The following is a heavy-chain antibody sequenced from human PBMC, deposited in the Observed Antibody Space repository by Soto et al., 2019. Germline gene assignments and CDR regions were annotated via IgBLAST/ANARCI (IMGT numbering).Heavy chain of an antibody. CDR2: LDPSSTYI. J-gene: IGHJ5*01. D-gene: IGHD4-17*01. CDR3: VSGSYGDYDS. CDR1: GFTFSAYT. V-gene: IGHV3-21*02. Sequence: EVQLVESGGGLVKPGGSLRLSCAASGFTFSAYTMNWVRQAPGKGLEWVSSLDPSSTYIYYADSVKGRFTLSRDNAKNSLFLRLNSLRADDTAVYYCVSGSYGDYDSWGQGTLVTVSS.